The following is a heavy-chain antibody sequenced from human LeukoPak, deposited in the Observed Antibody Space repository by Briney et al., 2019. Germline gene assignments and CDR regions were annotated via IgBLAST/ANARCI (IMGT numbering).Heavy chain of an antibody. J-gene: IGHJ4*02. CDR1: GGSIDRSTYY. V-gene: IGHV4-39*02. Sequence: SETLSLTCTVSGGSIDRSTYYWGWIRQPPGKGLEWIGSIYYAGSTYYSPSLKSRVTLSVDTSKNHFSLRLNSVTAADTALYYCAKDISESYWGQGTLVTVSS. CDR3: AKDISESY. CDR2: IYYAGST.